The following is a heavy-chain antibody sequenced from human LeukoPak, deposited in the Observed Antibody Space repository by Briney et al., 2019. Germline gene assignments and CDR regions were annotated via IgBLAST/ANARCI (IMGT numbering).Heavy chain of an antibody. D-gene: IGHD3-9*01. CDR3: ARDRRLRYFDWPSEDY. V-gene: IGHV1-2*02. CDR2: INPNSGGT. J-gene: IGHJ4*02. CDR1: GYTFTGYY. Sequence: ASVKVSCKASGYTFTGYYMHWVRQAPGQGLVWMGWINPNSGGTNYAQKFQGRVTMTRDTSISTAYMELSRLRSDDTAVYYCARDRRLRYFDWPSEDYWGQGTLVTVSS.